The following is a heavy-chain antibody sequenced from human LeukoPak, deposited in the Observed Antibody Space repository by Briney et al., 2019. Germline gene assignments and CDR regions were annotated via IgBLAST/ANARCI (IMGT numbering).Heavy chain of an antibody. D-gene: IGHD3-22*01. V-gene: IGHV3-9*01. Sequence: GRALRLSCAASGFTFDDYAMHSVRQAPGKGLEWVSGISWKSGSIGYADSVKGRFTISRDNVKNSLYLQMNSLRAEDTALYHWAKAGYHYGVGAFDIWGQGTMVTVSS. CDR2: ISWKSGSI. CDR3: AKAGYHYGVGAFDI. CDR1: GFTFDDYA. J-gene: IGHJ3*02.